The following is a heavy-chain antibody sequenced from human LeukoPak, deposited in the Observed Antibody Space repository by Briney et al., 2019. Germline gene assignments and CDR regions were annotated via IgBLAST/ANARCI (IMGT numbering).Heavy chain of an antibody. CDR2: TYYRSKWYN. V-gene: IGHV6-1*01. J-gene: IGHJ3*01. Sequence: SQTLSLTWAISGXSVSSNSAGWNWIRPSPSRGLDWLGRTYYRSKWYNDYAVSVKSRITIHPDTSKNQFSLQLNSVTPEDTAVYYCARDRGVRAFDVWGQGTMVSVSS. CDR1: GXSVSSNSAG. CDR3: ARDRGVRAFDV.